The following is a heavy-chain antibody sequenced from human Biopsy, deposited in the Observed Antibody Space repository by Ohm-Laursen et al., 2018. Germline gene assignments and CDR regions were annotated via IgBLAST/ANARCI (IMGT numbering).Heavy chain of an antibody. CDR1: GDSIHSNY. CDR3: AREAGEHSLLGLDH. V-gene: IGHV4-4*07. Sequence: PGTLSLTCPVSGDSIHSNYWNWIRQPAGKGLEWIGRIFSGGTTNYNPSLQSRVTMSIDASKNQFSLRLNSVTAADTAVYYCAREAGEHSLLGLDHWGQGALVTVSS. D-gene: IGHD1/OR15-1a*01. CDR2: IFSGGTT. J-gene: IGHJ4*02.